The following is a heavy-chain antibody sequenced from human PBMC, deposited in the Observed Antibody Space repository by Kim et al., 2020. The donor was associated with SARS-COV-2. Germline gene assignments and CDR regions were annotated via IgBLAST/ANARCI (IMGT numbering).Heavy chain of an antibody. CDR2: IYYSGST. D-gene: IGHD5-12*01. V-gene: IGHV4-59*01. CDR1: GGSISSYY. J-gene: IGHJ4*02. Sequence: SETLPLTCTVSGGSISSYYWSWIRQPPGKGLEWIGYIYYSGSTNYNPSLKSRVTISVDTSKNQFSLKLSSVTAADTAVYYCAREGLGGVDYWGQGTLVTVSS. CDR3: AREGLGGVDY.